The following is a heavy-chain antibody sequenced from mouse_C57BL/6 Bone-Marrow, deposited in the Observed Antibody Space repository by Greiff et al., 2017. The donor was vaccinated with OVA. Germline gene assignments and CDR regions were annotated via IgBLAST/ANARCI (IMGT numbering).Heavy chain of an antibody. D-gene: IGHD2-10*01. CDR2: ISSGASYT. J-gene: IGHJ3*01. CDR3: ARAYSGIYAWFAY. V-gene: IGHV5-6*02. CDR1: GFTFSSYG. Sequence: VNVVESGGDLVKPGGSLKLSCAASGFTFSSYGMPWVRQTPDKRLEWVATISSGASYTYYPESVKGRFTISRDNAKNTLYLQMRSLKSEDTAMSYCARAYSGIYAWFAYWGQGTLVTVSA.